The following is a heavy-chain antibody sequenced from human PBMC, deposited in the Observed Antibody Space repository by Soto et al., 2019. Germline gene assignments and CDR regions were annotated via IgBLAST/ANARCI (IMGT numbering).Heavy chain of an antibody. Sequence: HGESLKISCKGSGYSFANYWIGWVRQMPGKGLEWMGIIYPGDSDTRYSPSFQGQVTISADKSISTAYLQWNSLKASDTAMYYCARPRSSSRNYYGMDVWGQGTTVTVSS. J-gene: IGHJ6*02. V-gene: IGHV5-51*01. CDR2: IYPGDSDT. CDR1: GYSFANYW. D-gene: IGHD6-13*01. CDR3: ARPRSSSRNYYGMDV.